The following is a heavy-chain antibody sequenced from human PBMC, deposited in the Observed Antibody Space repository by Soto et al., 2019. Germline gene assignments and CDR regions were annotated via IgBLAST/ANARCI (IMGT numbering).Heavy chain of an antibody. J-gene: IGHJ6*02. CDR2: INASNGNT. Sequence: ALVKVSCKASGYTFTSYAMHWVRQAPGQRLEWMGWINASNGNTKYSQKFQGRVTITRDTSASTAYMELSSLRSEDTAVYYCARDLYSNYHYYYYVMDVWGQGTTVTVSS. CDR1: GYTFTSYA. CDR3: ARDLYSNYHYYYYVMDV. D-gene: IGHD4-4*01. V-gene: IGHV1-3*01.